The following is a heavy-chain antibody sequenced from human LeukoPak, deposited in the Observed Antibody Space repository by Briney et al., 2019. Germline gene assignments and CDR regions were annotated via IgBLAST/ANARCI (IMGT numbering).Heavy chain of an antibody. CDR2: ISWNSGSI. CDR1: GFIFDDYA. Sequence: GGSLRLSCAASGFIFDDYAMHWVRQAPGKGLECVSCISWNSGSIGYADCVEGRFTISRDNAKNSLYLQMNSLRAEDTALYYCARRESGYDYVWGSYRPVDYWGQGTLVTVSS. V-gene: IGHV3-9*01. CDR3: ARRESGYDYVWGSYRPVDY. D-gene: IGHD3-16*02. J-gene: IGHJ4*02.